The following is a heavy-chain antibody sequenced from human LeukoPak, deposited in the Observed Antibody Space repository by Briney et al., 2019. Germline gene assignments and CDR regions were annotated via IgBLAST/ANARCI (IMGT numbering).Heavy chain of an antibody. J-gene: IGHJ4*02. V-gene: IGHV3-43*02. D-gene: IGHD3-10*01. CDR1: GFTFDDYA. CDR2: ISGDSDYT. Sequence: GGSLRLSCAASGFTFDDYAMHWVRQAPGMGLEWVSLISGDSDYTYYADSVKGRFTISRDNSKNSLYLQMNTLRTEDNALYYCAKGHASRTGDFEYWGQGTLVTVSS. CDR3: AKGHASRTGDFEY.